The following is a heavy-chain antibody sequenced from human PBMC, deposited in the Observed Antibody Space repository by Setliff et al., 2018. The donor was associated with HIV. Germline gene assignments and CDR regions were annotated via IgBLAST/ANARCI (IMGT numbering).Heavy chain of an antibody. CDR1: GYSFTSFG. Sequence: GASVKVSCKASGYSFTSFGISWVRQAPGQGLEWVGWMSDYNRNTEHAEKFRGRVTLTKDISTSTAYMELRGLTPDDTAVYYCARGHHFYWYFDLWGPGTLVT. CDR3: ARGHHFYWYFDL. CDR2: MSDYNRNT. J-gene: IGHJ2*01. V-gene: IGHV1-18*01.